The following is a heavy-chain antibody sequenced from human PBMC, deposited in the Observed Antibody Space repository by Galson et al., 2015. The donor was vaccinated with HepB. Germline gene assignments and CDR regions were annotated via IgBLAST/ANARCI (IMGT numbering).Heavy chain of an antibody. CDR2: IRSDSGVT. D-gene: IGHD3-10*01. CDR3: SRGLGSASYSDHRFYP. J-gene: IGHJ5*02. V-gene: IGHV3-48*02. Sequence: SLRLSCAASGFTFGRHSMNWVRQAPGKGLEXISYIRSDSGVTKYPDSVTGRFTISRDNARNSLYLQMNILRDEDTAVYYCSRGLGSASYSDHRFYPWGQGTLVTVSS. CDR1: GFTFGRHS.